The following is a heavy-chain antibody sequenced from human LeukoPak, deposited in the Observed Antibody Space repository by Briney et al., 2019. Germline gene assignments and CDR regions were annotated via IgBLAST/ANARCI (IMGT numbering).Heavy chain of an antibody. V-gene: IGHV4-59*01. CDR1: GGSISSYY. CDR2: IYYSGST. CDR3: ARGLAAASPYYFDY. J-gene: IGHJ4*02. D-gene: IGHD6-13*01. Sequence: SETLSPTCTVSGGSISSYYWSWIRQPPGKGLEWIGYIYYSGSTNYNPSLKSRVTISVDTSKNQFSLKLSSVTAADTAVYYCARGLAAASPYYFDYWGQGTLVTVSS.